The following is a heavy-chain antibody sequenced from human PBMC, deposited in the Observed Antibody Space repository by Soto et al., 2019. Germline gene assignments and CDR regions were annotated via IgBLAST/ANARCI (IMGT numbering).Heavy chain of an antibody. V-gene: IGHV4-59*11. CDR3: SRGDYYGKADY. CDR2: MYYSGAT. Sequence: TSETLSLTCTVSGGSLSPHYWSWIRQPPGKGLEWIGYMYYSGATTYNPSLKSRVTISVDTSKNQFSLKLTSVTAADTAVYYCSRGDYYGKADYWGQGALVTVSS. D-gene: IGHD3-10*01. CDR1: GGSLSPHY. J-gene: IGHJ4*02.